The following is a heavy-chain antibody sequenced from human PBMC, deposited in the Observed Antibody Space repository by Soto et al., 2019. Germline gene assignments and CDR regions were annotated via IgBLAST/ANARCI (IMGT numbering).Heavy chain of an antibody. CDR1: GYTFTSYG. J-gene: IGHJ4*02. CDR3: AKSWRRTAMVDEFDY. Sequence: ASVKVSCKASGYTFTSYGISWVRQAPGQGLEWMGWISAYNGNTNYAQKLQGRVTMTTDTSTSTAYMELRSLRSDDTAVYYCAKSWRRTAMVDEFDYWGQGTLVTVSS. V-gene: IGHV1-18*01. D-gene: IGHD5-18*01. CDR2: ISAYNGNT.